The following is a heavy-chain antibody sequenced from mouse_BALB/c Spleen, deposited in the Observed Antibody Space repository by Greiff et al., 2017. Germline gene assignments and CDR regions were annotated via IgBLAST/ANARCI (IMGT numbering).Heavy chain of an antibody. CDR1: GYTFSSYW. V-gene: IGHV1-9*01. CDR2: ILPGSGST. CDR3: ARRVYYGSSLFDY. J-gene: IGHJ2*01. D-gene: IGHD1-1*01. Sequence: VQLQQSGAELMKPGASVKISCKATGYTFSSYWIEWVKQRPGHGLEWIGEILPGSGSTNYNEKFKGKATFTADTSSNTAYMQLSSLTSEDSAVYYCARRVYYGSSLFDYWGQGTTLTVSS.